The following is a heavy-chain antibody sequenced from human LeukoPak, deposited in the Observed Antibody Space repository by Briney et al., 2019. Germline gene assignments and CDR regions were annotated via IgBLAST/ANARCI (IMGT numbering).Heavy chain of an antibody. CDR3: ARSNDSSGYYSDY. D-gene: IGHD3-22*01. J-gene: IGHJ4*02. Sequence: SETLSLTCAVSGGSISSGGYSWSWIRQPPGKGLEWIGYIYHSGSTYYNPSLKSRVTISVDRSKNQFSLKLSSVTAADTAVYYCARSNDSSGYYSDYWGQGTLVTVSS. CDR2: IYHSGST. V-gene: IGHV4-30-2*01. CDR1: GGSISSGGYS.